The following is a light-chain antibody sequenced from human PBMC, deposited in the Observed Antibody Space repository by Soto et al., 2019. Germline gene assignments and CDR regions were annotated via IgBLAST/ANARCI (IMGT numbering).Light chain of an antibody. Sequence: EILLTQSPGTLSLSPGERATLSWGASQSVSSSYLAWYQQKPGQAPRLLIYGASSRATGIPDRFSGSGSGTDFTLTISSLETEDFAVYYCQQRSNWPITFGHGTRLEIK. J-gene: IGKJ5*01. CDR2: GAS. CDR3: QQRSNWPIT. V-gene: IGKV3D-20*02. CDR1: QSVSSSY.